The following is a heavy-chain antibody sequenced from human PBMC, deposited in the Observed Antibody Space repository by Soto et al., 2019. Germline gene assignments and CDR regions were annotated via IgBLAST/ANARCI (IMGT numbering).Heavy chain of an antibody. J-gene: IGHJ6*02. CDR1: GYTFTSYA. D-gene: IGHD3-3*01. CDR3: ARVGVDTIFNGMDV. Sequence: ASVKVSCKASGYTFTSYAMHWVRQAPGQRLEWMGWISAYNGNTNYAQKLQGRVTMTTDTSTSTAYMELRSLRSDDTAVYYCARVGVDTIFNGMDVWGQGTTVTVSS. CDR2: ISAYNGNT. V-gene: IGHV1-18*01.